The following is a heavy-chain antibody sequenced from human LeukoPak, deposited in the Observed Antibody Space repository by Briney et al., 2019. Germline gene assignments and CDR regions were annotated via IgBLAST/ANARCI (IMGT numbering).Heavy chain of an antibody. CDR1: GFTFSSYA. J-gene: IGHJ4*02. D-gene: IGHD3-10*01. CDR3: ARDYRGLWFGELLYPGEFDY. V-gene: IGHV3-30-3*01. Sequence: GGSLRLSCAASGFTFSSYAMHWVRQAPGKGLEWVAVISYDGSNKYYADSVKGRFTISSDNYKNTLYLQMNSLRAEDTAVYYFARDYRGLWFGELLYPGEFDYWGQGTLVTVSS. CDR2: ISYDGSNK.